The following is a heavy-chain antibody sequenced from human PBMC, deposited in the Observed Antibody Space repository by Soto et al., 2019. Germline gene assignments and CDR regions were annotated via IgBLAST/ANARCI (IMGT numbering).Heavy chain of an antibody. D-gene: IGHD2-2*01. CDR3: ARASIRGYCSSTSCYQNY. V-gene: IGHV1-2*02. Sequence: ASVKVSCKASGYTFTGYYMHWVRQAPGQGLEWMGWINPNSGGTNYAQKFQGRVTMTRDTSISTAYMELSRLRSDDTAVYYCARASIRGYCSSTSCYQNYWGQGTLVTVSS. CDR2: INPNSGGT. J-gene: IGHJ4*02. CDR1: GYTFTGYY.